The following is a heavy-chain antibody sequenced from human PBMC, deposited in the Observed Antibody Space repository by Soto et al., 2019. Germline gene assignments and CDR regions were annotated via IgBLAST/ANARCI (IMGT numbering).Heavy chain of an antibody. CDR2: IYYTGST. D-gene: IGHD6-19*01. CDR3: ARSRGRQWPVDY. J-gene: IGHJ4*02. CDR1: GGTISTYY. Sequence: PSETLSLTCTVSGGTISTYYWSWVRQPPGKGLEWIGYIYYTGSTNYNPSLKSRVTMSVDTSKNQFSLEMNSVTAADTAVYSCARSRGRQWPVDYWGQGTLVTVSS. V-gene: IGHV4-59*08.